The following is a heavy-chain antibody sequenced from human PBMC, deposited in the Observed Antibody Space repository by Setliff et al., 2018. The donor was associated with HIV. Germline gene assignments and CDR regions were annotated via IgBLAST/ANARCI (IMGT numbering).Heavy chain of an antibody. V-gene: IGHV4-34*01. D-gene: IGHD5-12*01. Sequence: SETLSLTCAVYGGSFSGYYWSWIRQPPGKGLEWIGEINHSGSTNYNPSLKSRLTISVDTSKSQFSLTLTSVTAADTAVYYCARQMPIPGIAITPVDYWGQGALVTVSS. CDR2: INHSGST. CDR1: GGSFSGYY. J-gene: IGHJ4*02. CDR3: ARQMPIPGIAITPVDY.